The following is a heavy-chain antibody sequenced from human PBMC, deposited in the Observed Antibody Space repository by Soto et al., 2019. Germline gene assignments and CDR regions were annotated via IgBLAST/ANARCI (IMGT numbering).Heavy chain of an antibody. D-gene: IGHD3-3*01. CDR3: ASALADFWSGYYADNDAFDI. CDR1: GGTFSSYT. J-gene: IGHJ3*02. V-gene: IGHV1-69*02. Sequence: QVQLVQSGAEVKKPGSSVKVSCKASGGTFSSYTISWVRQAPGQGLEWMGRIIPILGIANYAQKFQCRVTITADKSTSTAYMELSSLRSEDTAVYYCASALADFWSGYYADNDAFDIWGHGTIVIVSS. CDR2: IIPILGIA.